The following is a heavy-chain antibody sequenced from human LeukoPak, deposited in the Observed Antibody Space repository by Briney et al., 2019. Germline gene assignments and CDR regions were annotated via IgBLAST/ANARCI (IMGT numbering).Heavy chain of an antibody. CDR2: IYYSGSA. CDR1: GFTVSSNY. CDR3: ARAGGVKTAALDLDY. V-gene: IGHV4-59*02. Sequence: GSLRLSCAASGFTVSSNYMSWIRQPPGKGLEWIGNIYYSGSANHNPSLKSRVTISRDTSKNQFSLKLTSVITADTAVYYCARAGGVKTAALDLDYWGQGTLVTVSS. D-gene: IGHD6-25*01. J-gene: IGHJ4*02.